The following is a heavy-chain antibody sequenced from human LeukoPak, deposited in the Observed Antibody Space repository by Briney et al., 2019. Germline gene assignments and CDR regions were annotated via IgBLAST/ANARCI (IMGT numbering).Heavy chain of an antibody. V-gene: IGHV4-38-2*02. CDR1: GYSISSGYY. D-gene: IGHD6-13*01. J-gene: IGHJ4*02. Sequence: SETLSLTCTVSGYSISSGYYWGWIRQPPGKGLEWIGSIYHSGSTYYNPSLKSRVTISVDTSKNQFSLKLSSVTAPDTALYYCARDLTGGSSWYQYYFVCWGQGTLVTVSS. CDR2: IYHSGST. CDR3: ARDLTGGSSWYQYYFVC.